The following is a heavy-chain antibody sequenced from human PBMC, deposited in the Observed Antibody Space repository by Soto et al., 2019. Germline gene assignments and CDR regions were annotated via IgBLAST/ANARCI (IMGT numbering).Heavy chain of an antibody. V-gene: IGHV3-30-3*01. CDR1: GFTFSSYA. CDR2: ISYDGSNK. J-gene: IGHJ3*02. CDR3: ARTIGADYDFWGEAVLGAFDI. Sequence: GESLKISCAASGFTFSSYAMHWVRQAPGKGLEWVAVISYDGSNKYYADSVKGRFTISRDNSKNTLYLQMNSLRAEDTAVYYCARTIGADYDFWGEAVLGAFDIWGQGTMVTVSS. D-gene: IGHD3-3*01.